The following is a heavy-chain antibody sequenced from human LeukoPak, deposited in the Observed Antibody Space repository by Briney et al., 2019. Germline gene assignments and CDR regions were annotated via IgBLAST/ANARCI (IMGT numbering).Heavy chain of an antibody. CDR2: ISYDGSLK. V-gene: IGHV3-30*18. J-gene: IGHJ4*02. D-gene: IGHD5-18*01. CDR1: GFTFSNYG. CDR3: AKVSLEKQLWLPFDF. Sequence: GRSLRLSCAGSGFTFSNYGIHRVRQAPGKGLEWVTSISYDGSLKYYADSVRGRITISRDNSKNTLYLQMNSLRSEDTAVYFCAKVSLEKQLWLPFDFWGQGTLVTVSS.